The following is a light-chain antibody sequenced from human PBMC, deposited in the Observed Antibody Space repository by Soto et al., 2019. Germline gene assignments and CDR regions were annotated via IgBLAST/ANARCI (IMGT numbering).Light chain of an antibody. CDR2: DAS. V-gene: IGKV1-5*01. CDR3: QQYNTYST. J-gene: IGKJ5*01. CDR1: QNIRNW. Sequence: DIQMTQSPSTLSASVGDSVTITCRASQNIRNWLAWYQQKPGKAPNTLIYDASSLKSGVPARFSGSGSGTEFTLTISSLQPDDFATYYCQQYNTYSTFGQGTRLEI.